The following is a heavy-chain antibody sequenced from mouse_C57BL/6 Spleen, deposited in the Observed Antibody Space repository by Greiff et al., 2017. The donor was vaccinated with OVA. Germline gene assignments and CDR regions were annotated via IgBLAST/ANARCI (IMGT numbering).Heavy chain of an antibody. Sequence: VQLKQSVAELVRPGASVKLSCTASGFNIKNTYMHWVKQRPEQGLEWIGRIDPANGNTKYAPKFQGKATITADTSSNTAYLQLSSLTSEDTAIYYCAKGIYYGNWDYAMDYWGQGTSVTVSS. CDR3: AKGIYYGNWDYAMDY. V-gene: IGHV14-3*01. CDR1: GFNIKNTY. J-gene: IGHJ4*01. CDR2: IDPANGNT. D-gene: IGHD2-1*01.